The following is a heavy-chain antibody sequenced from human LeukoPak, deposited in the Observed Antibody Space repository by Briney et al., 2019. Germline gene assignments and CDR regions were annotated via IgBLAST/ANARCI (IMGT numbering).Heavy chain of an antibody. CDR3: ARDGPITGTTGVHAFDI. Sequence: ASVKVSCKASGYTFTSYGISWVRQAPGQGLEWMGWINPNSGGTNYAQKFQGRVTMTRDTSISTAYMELSRLRSDDTAVYYCARDGPITGTTGVHAFDIWGQGTMVTVSS. J-gene: IGHJ3*02. V-gene: IGHV1-2*02. D-gene: IGHD1-7*01. CDR2: INPNSGGT. CDR1: GYTFTSYG.